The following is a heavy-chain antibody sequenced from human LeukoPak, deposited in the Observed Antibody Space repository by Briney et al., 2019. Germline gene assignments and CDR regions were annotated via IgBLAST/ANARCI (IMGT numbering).Heavy chain of an antibody. D-gene: IGHD3-10*01. J-gene: IGHJ4*02. CDR2: FYYSGST. CDR1: GGSISSSSYY. V-gene: IGHV4-39*01. CDR3: ARGGGLLWFGDFDY. Sequence: SETLSLTCTVSGGSISSSSYYWGWIRQPPGKGLEWIGTFYYSGSTYYNPSLKSRVTISVDTSKSQFSMKLSSVTAADTAVYYCARGGGLLWFGDFDYWGQGTLVTVSS.